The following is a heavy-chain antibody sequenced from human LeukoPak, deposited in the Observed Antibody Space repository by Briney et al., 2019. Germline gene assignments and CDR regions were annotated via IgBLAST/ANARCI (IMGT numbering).Heavy chain of an antibody. CDR3: AKDGFCSSTSCLKPLYYFDY. D-gene: IGHD2-2*01. CDR1: GFTFSSYA. V-gene: IGHV3-23*01. J-gene: IGHJ4*02. Sequence: HSGGSLRLSCAASGFTFSSYAMSWVRQAPGKGLEWVSGFSGSGVGTYYADSVKGRFTISRDNSKYTLYLQMNSLRAEDTAVYYCAKDGFCSSTSCLKPLYYFDYWGQGTLVTVSS. CDR2: FSGSGVGT.